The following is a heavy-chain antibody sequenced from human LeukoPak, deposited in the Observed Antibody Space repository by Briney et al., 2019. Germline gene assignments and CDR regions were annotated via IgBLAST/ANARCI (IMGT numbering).Heavy chain of an antibody. J-gene: IGHJ4*02. CDR3: ARGLPATLLDY. V-gene: IGHV3-11*01. Sequence: GGSLRLSCAASGFTFSNAWMSWIRQAPGKGLEWVSYISSGDTTIYYADSVKGRFTISRDNAKNSLYLQMNSLRVEDTAVYYCARGLPATLLDYWGQGTLVTVSS. D-gene: IGHD2-2*01. CDR2: ISSGDTTI. CDR1: GFTFSNAW.